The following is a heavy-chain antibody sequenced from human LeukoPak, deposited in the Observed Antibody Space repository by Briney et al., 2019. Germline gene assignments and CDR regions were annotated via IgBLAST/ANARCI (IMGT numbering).Heavy chain of an antibody. Sequence: PGGSLRLSCAASGFTFSTYCMAWVRQAPGKGLEWVTNIKSDESAKHQADSVKGRFTISRDNAQKSVYLQMTSLRGEDTAVYYCARDVGGSLDYWGQGTLVTVSS. CDR3: ARDVGGSLDY. J-gene: IGHJ4*02. D-gene: IGHD1-26*01. CDR2: IKSDESAK. V-gene: IGHV3-7*01. CDR1: GFTFSTYC.